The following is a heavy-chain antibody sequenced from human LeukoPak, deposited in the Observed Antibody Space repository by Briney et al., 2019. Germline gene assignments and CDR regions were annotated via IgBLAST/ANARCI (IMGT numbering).Heavy chain of an antibody. V-gene: IGHV3-7*01. CDR2: IKQDGSEK. CDR1: GFTLSKYG. Sequence: GGSLRLSCAASGFTLSKYGMKWVRQAPGKGLEWVANIKQDGSEKYYVDSVKGRFTISRDNAKNSLYLQMNSLRAEDTAVYYCARRMTTVDYWGQGTLVTVSS. D-gene: IGHD4-11*01. J-gene: IGHJ4*02. CDR3: ARRMTTVDY.